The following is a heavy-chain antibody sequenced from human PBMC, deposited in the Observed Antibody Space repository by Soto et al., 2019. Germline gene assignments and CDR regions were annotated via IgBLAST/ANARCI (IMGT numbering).Heavy chain of an antibody. D-gene: IGHD6-19*01. J-gene: IGHJ4*02. CDR3: ATLRDKRAVAATKKFDY. Sequence: SETLSLTCAVSGGSISSSNWWSWVRQPPGKGLEWIGEIYHSGSTNYNPSLKSRVTISVDKSKNQFSLKLSSVTAADTAVYYCATLRDKRAVAATKKFDYWGQGTLVTVSS. CDR1: GGSISSSNW. V-gene: IGHV4-4*02. CDR2: IYHSGST.